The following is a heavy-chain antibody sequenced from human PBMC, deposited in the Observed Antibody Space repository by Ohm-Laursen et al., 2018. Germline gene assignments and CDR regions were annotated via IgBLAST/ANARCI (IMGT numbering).Heavy chain of an antibody. J-gene: IGHJ4*02. CDR2: LYYRGST. D-gene: IGHD2/OR15-2a*01. Sequence: SETLSLTCTVSGGSISSYYWSWIRQPPGKGLEWIGYLYYRGSTNYNPSLKSRVTISVDTSKNQFSLNLSSVTAADTAVYYCARHAFPAAPFDYWGQGTLVTVSS. CDR1: GGSISSYY. V-gene: IGHV4-59*08. CDR3: ARHAFPAAPFDY.